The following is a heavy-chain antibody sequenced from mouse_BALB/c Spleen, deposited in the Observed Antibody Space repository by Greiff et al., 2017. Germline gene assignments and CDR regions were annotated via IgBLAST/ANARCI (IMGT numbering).Heavy chain of an antibody. CDR1: GFTFSSFG. D-gene: IGHD2-4*01. CDR2: ISSGSSTI. J-gene: IGHJ4*01. CDR3: ARSLYYDDDGYAMDY. Sequence: EVQGVESGGGLVQPGGSRKLSCAASGFTFSSFGMHWVRQAPEKGLEWVACISSGSSTIYYADTVKGRFTISRANPKNTLFLQMTSLRSEDTAMYYCARSLYYDDDGYAMDYWGQGTSVTVSS. V-gene: IGHV5-17*02.